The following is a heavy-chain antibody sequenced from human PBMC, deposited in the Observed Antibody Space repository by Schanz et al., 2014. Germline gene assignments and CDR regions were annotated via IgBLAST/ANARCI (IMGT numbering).Heavy chain of an antibody. J-gene: IGHJ4*02. CDR3: ARLDSSSWYPEY. D-gene: IGHD6-13*01. CDR1: GFTFSDYY. CDR2: ISSSGSYT. Sequence: QVQLLESGGGLVQPGGSLRLSCAASGFTFSDYYMSWIRQAPGKGLEWVSYISSSGSYTNYADSVKGRFTTSRDNGKKSMYLHMSSLRAEDTAVYYCARLDSSSWYPEYWGQGTLVTVSS. V-gene: IGHV3-11*03.